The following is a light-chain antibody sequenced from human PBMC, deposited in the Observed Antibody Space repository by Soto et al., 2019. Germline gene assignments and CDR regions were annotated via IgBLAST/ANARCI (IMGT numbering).Light chain of an antibody. CDR1: SSNIGAGYD. CDR2: GNS. CDR3: QSYDSSLSGSCV. J-gene: IGLJ1*01. Sequence: QSVLTQPPSVSGAPGQRVTISCTGSSSNIGAGYDVHWYQQLPGTAPKLLIYGNSNRPSGVPDRFSGSKSGTSASLAITGLQAEDEADYCCQSYDSSLSGSCVFGTGTKVTVL. V-gene: IGLV1-40*01.